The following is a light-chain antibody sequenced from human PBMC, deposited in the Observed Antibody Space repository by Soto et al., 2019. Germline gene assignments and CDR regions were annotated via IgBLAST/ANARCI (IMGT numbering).Light chain of an antibody. CDR2: AAS. V-gene: IGKV1-39*01. CDR3: QQSYSAPWT. Sequence: DIPMTQSPSSLSASVGDRVTITCRASQNIDNYLNWYQQKPGKAPKLLIYAASSLQSGVPSTFSGSGSGTDFTLTISSLHPEDFATFYCQQSYSAPWTFGQGSKVEIK. CDR1: QNIDNY. J-gene: IGKJ1*01.